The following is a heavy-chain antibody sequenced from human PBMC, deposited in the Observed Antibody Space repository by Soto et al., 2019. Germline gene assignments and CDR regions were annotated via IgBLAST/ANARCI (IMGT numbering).Heavy chain of an antibody. Sequence: QVQLQQSGPGLVKPSQTLSLTCAISGDSVSSNSAAWNWIRQSPSRGLEWLGRTYYRSKWYNEYALSVQXXIXIXRATSKNQFSLQLNSVTPDDTAVYYCAREYSAGWSTWGQGTLVTVSS. CDR3: AREYSAGWST. J-gene: IGHJ4*02. CDR2: TYYRSKWYN. D-gene: IGHD6-19*01. CDR1: GDSVSSNSAA. V-gene: IGHV6-1*01.